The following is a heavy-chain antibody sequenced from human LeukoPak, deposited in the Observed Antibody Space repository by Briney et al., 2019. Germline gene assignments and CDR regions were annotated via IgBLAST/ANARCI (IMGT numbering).Heavy chain of an antibody. J-gene: IGHJ6*03. Sequence: PGGSLRLSCAASGYTFRSYAIHWVRQAPGKGLEWVAFISYNGGDIQYADSVKGRFVISRDNSKNMMYVQMNSLRAEDTAVYFCAREGGGYSSSSRASYYFYYYYMDVWGKGTTVTVSS. CDR2: ISYNGGDI. D-gene: IGHD6-6*01. CDR3: AREGGGYSSSSRASYYFYYYYMDV. V-gene: IGHV3-30*09. CDR1: GYTFRSYA.